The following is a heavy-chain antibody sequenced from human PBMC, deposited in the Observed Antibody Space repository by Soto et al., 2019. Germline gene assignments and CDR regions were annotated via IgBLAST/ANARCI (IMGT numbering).Heavy chain of an antibody. Sequence: QVHLQESGPRLVKPSETLSLTCLVSGGSISGYYWAWIRQPSGKGLEWIGHVYYSGTTNYNPSLKSRVSISVDRSKNQFSLKLTSVTAADTAVYFCARAEWLQFCCSYGMDVWGQGTTVTVSS. V-gene: IGHV4-59*01. CDR1: GGSISGYY. D-gene: IGHD5-12*01. CDR3: ARAEWLQFCCSYGMDV. J-gene: IGHJ6*02. CDR2: VYYSGTT.